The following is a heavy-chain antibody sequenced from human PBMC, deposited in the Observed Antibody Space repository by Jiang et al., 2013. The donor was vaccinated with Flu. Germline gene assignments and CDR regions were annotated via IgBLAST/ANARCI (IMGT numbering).Heavy chain of an antibody. J-gene: IGHJ4*02. CDR3: ARGVDGDNFDY. D-gene: IGHD4-17*01. Sequence: KFQGRVTMTRDTSTSTVYMELSSLRSEDTAVYYCARGVDGDNFDYWGQGTLVTVSS. V-gene: IGHV1-46*01.